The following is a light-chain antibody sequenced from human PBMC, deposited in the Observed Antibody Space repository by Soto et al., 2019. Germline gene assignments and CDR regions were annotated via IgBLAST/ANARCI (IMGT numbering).Light chain of an antibody. CDR3: QQYDSWPVT. CDR1: QSVTTN. Sequence: EILMTQSPATLSVSPGERVTFSCRATQSVTTNLAWYQHKPGQAPRLLIYGASAGATGIPARFSGSGSGTEFTLTINSLQSEDFAIYYCQQYDSWPVTFGGGTKVEIK. V-gene: IGKV3-15*01. J-gene: IGKJ4*01. CDR2: GAS.